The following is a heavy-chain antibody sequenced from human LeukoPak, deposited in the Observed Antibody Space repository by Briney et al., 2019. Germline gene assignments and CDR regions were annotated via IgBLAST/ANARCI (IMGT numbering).Heavy chain of an antibody. CDR2: IWYDGSNK. CDR1: GFTFSDYD. CDR3: ARDYMGSATGPGY. V-gene: IGHV3-33*08. D-gene: IGHD6-13*01. Sequence: GRSLRLSCAASGFTFSDYDMHWVRQAPGKGLEWVAIIWYDGSNKYYADSVKGRFTISRDNSKNTLYLQMNSLRADDTAVYYCARDYMGSATGPGYWGQGTLVTVSS. J-gene: IGHJ4*02.